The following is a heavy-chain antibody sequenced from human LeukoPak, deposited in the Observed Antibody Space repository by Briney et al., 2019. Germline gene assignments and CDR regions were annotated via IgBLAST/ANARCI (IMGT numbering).Heavy chain of an antibody. CDR1: GFTFSSHA. V-gene: IGHV3-23*01. J-gene: IGHJ4*02. CDR3: AKANYGSYGTVTSFEFDY. D-gene: IGHD4-17*01. Sequence: GGSLRLSCGASGFTFSSHAMSWVRQAPGKGLEWVTAIRGSGGSTYYADSVKGRFTISRDNSKNTLYLQMNSLRAEDTAVYYCAKANYGSYGTVTSFEFDYWGQGTLVTVSS. CDR2: IRGSGGST.